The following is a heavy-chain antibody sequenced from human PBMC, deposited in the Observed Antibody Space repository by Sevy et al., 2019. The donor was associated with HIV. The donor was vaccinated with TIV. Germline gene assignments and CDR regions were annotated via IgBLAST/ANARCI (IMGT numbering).Heavy chain of an antibody. J-gene: IGHJ4*02. CDR3: ARGRYCSGGSCDFDY. CDR2: IYHSGST. CDR1: GGSISSGGYS. Sequence: SETLSLTCAVSGGSISSGGYSWSWIRQPPGKGLEWIGYIYHSGSTYYNPSLKCRVTISVDRSKNQFSLKLSSVTTADTAVYYCARGRYCSGGSCDFDYWGQRTLVTGSS. D-gene: IGHD2-15*01. V-gene: IGHV4-30-2*01.